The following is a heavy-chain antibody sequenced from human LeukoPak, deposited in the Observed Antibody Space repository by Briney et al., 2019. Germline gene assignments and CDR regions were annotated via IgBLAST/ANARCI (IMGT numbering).Heavy chain of an antibody. D-gene: IGHD5-12*01. Sequence: GGSLRLSCAASGFTFSDYYMSWIRQAPGKGLEGVSYISSSSNIVYYTDSVKGRFTISRDNAKNSLFLQMNSLRAEDTAVYFCASFQWLRYFDFWGQGTLVTVSS. CDR1: GFTFSDYY. CDR2: ISSSSNIV. CDR3: ASFQWLRYFDF. J-gene: IGHJ4*02. V-gene: IGHV3-11*01.